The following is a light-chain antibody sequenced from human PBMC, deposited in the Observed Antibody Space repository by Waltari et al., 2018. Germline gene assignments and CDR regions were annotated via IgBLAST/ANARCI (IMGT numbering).Light chain of an antibody. J-gene: IGLJ3*02. CDR1: SSDVGGYDS. Sequence: QSALTQPASVSGSPGQSITISCTGTSSDVGGYDSVSWYQQHPGKAPKLMIYEVSNRPSGLSSRFSGSKSANTASLTISGLQAEDEADYYCSSYTSSSSWVFGGGTKLTVL. V-gene: IGLV2-14*01. CDR3: SSYTSSSSWV. CDR2: EVS.